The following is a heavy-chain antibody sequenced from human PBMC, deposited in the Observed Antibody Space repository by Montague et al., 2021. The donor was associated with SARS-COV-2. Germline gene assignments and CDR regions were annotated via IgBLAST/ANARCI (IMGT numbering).Heavy chain of an antibody. CDR1: GGSIGAYY. D-gene: IGHD4-23*01. Sequence: SETLSLTCTASGGSIGAYYWSWIRQPPGKGLEWIGYIDNSGSTNHNPSLESRVTMSVDTSKNQFSLKLNSVTAADTAVYYCARHGGNDAFDIWGRGTMVTGSS. CDR2: IDNSGST. J-gene: IGHJ3*02. CDR3: ARHGGNDAFDI. V-gene: IGHV4-59*01.